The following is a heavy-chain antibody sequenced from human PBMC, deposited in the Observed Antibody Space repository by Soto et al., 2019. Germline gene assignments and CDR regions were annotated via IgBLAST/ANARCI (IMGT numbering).Heavy chain of an antibody. D-gene: IGHD2-15*01. CDR2: IYYSGST. CDR3: AREVAPRVIGMDV. V-gene: IGHV4-31*03. J-gene: IGHJ6*02. Sequence: SETLSLTCTVSGGSISSGGYYWSWIRRHPGKGLEWIGYIYYSGSTYYNPSLKSRVTMSVDTSKNQFSLKLSSVTAADTAVYYCAREVAPRVIGMDVWGQGTTVTVSS. CDR1: GGSISSGGYY.